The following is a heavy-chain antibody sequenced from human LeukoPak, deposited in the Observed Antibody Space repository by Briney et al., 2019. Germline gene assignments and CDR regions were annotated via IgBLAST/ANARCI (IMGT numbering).Heavy chain of an antibody. Sequence: SGPTLVNPTQTLTLTCTFSGFSLSTSEVGVGWIRQPPGKALEWLALIYWDDDKRYSPSLKSRLTITKDTSKNQVVLTMTNMDPVDTATYYCALHGEVGVVNDYWGQGTLVTVSS. CDR2: IYWDDDK. CDR1: GFSLSTSEVG. J-gene: IGHJ4*02. CDR3: ALHGEVGVVNDY. D-gene: IGHD3-3*01. V-gene: IGHV2-5*02.